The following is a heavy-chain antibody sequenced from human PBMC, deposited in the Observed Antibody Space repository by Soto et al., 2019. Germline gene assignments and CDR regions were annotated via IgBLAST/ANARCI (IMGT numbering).Heavy chain of an antibody. D-gene: IGHD3-22*01. Sequence: PVGSLRLSCAASGLDVSTNYMNWVRQAPGKGLEWVSMIYSSGTTYYAASVKGRFTISRDKSKNTLYLQMNSLRADDTAVYYCARGTSGYSFWGQGTLVTVSS. V-gene: IGHV3-53*01. CDR1: GLDVSTNY. J-gene: IGHJ4*02. CDR3: ARGTSGYSF. CDR2: IYSSGTT.